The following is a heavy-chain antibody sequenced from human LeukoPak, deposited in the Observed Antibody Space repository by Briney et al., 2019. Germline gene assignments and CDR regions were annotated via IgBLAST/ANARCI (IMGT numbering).Heavy chain of an antibody. Sequence: SETLSLTCTVSGGSISGYYWSWIRQPPGKGLEWIVYIFSSGSTNYNPSLKSRVTISEDTSVNQFSLKLSSVTAADTAVYYSARSLGGLRYYYYYMDVWGKGTTVTVSS. CDR2: IFSSGST. D-gene: IGHD3-16*01. V-gene: IGHV4-59*01. J-gene: IGHJ6*03. CDR3: ARSLGGLRYYYYYMDV. CDR1: GGSISGYY.